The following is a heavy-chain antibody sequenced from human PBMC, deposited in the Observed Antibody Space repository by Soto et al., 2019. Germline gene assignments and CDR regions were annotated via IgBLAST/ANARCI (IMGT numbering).Heavy chain of an antibody. V-gene: IGHV4-59*08. CDR2: IYYSGST. Sequence: SETLSLTCTVSGGSISSYYWSWIRQPPGKGLEWIGYIYYSGSTNYNPSLKSRVTISVDTSKNQFSLKLSSVTAADTAVYYCARLALDTAEYYDFWSGYYGWFDPWGQGTLVTVSS. CDR3: ARLALDTAEYYDFWSGYYGWFDP. J-gene: IGHJ5*02. D-gene: IGHD3-3*01. CDR1: GGSISSYY.